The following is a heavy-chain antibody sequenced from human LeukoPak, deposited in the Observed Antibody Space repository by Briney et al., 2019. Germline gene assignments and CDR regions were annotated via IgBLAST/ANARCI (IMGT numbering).Heavy chain of an antibody. Sequence: GASVKVSCKASGYTFTSYGISWVRQAPGQGLEWMGWISAYNGNTNYAQKLQGRVTMTTDTSPSTAYMELRSLRSDDTAVYYCARDLGYDFWSGYYGGDYWGQGTLVTVSS. J-gene: IGHJ4*02. CDR3: ARDLGYDFWSGYYGGDY. CDR2: ISAYNGNT. CDR1: GYTFTSYG. V-gene: IGHV1-18*01. D-gene: IGHD3-3*01.